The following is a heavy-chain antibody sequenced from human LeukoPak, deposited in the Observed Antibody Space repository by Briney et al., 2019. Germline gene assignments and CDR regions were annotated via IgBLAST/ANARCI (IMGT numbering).Heavy chain of an antibody. V-gene: IGHV1-69*04. CDR2: IIPILGIA. J-gene: IGHJ4*02. Sequence: ASVKVSCKASGGTFSSYAISWVRQAPGQGLEWMGRIIPILGIANYAQKFQGRVTITADKSTSTAYMELSSLRSEDTAVYYCARGSLGGLGEQQRYYFDYWGQGTLVTVSS. CDR3: ARGSLGGLGEQQRYYFDY. D-gene: IGHD3-16*01. CDR1: GGTFSSYA.